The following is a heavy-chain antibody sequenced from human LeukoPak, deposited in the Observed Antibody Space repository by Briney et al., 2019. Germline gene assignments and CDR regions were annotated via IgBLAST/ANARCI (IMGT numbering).Heavy chain of an antibody. CDR3: ARAFYDSSAYTNWFDP. Sequence: GSSVKVSCKASGGTFSSYSIGWVRQAPGQGLEWLERIIPILGIANYAQKFQGRVTITADKSTSTAYMELSSLRSEDTAVYYCARAFYDSSAYTNWFDPWGQGTLVTVSS. J-gene: IGHJ5*02. V-gene: IGHV1-69*02. D-gene: IGHD3-22*01. CDR2: IIPILGIA. CDR1: GGTFSSYS.